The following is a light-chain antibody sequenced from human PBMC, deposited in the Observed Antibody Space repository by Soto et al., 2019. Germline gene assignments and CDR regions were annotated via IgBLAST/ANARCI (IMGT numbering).Light chain of an antibody. CDR1: QAISDY. CDR2: GAI. CDR3: HQYKSYPLT. J-gene: IGKJ4*01. V-gene: IGKV1-16*01. Sequence: DIQMTQSPSSLSASIGDTVTLTCRASQAISDYVGWFQQKPGKAPKSLIFGAIYVQSGVPSRFSGSKSGTEFILIIRNLQPEDFATYYCHQYKSYPLTFGGGTLVDIK.